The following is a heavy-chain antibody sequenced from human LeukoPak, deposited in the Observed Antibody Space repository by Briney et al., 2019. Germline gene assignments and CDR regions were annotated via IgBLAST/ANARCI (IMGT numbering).Heavy chain of an antibody. V-gene: IGHV1-8*01. CDR3: AREGYCSGGSCYGEFDY. CDR1: GYTFTSYD. Sequence: ASVKVSCKASGYTFTSYDINWVRQATGQGLEWMGWMNPNSGNTGYAQKFQGRVTMTRNTSISTAYMELSSLRSEDTAVYYCAREGYCSGGSCYGEFDYWGQGTLVTVSS. J-gene: IGHJ4*02. CDR2: MNPNSGNT. D-gene: IGHD2-15*01.